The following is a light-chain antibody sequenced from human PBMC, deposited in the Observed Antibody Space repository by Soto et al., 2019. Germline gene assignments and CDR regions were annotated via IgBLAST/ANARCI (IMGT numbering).Light chain of an antibody. CDR1: QSVSSSD. Sequence: EIVLTQSPGTLSLSPGERATISCRASQSVSSSDLAWYQQKPGQAPRLLIYGASSRATGIPDRFSGSGSGTDFTLTISRLEPDDFAVYYCQQYGSSPRTFGHGTKVEIK. V-gene: IGKV3-20*01. J-gene: IGKJ1*01. CDR3: QQYGSSPRT. CDR2: GAS.